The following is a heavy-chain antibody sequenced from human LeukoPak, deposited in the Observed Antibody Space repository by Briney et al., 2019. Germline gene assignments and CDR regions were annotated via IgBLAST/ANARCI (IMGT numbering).Heavy chain of an antibody. Sequence: HSGTLSLTCAVSGGSFSGYYWSWIRQPPGKGLGWIGEINHSGSTNYNPSLKRRVTISVDTSKNQFSLKLSSVTAADTAVYYCASSIAARPYYYYYYMDVWGKGTTVTVSS. D-gene: IGHD6-6*01. CDR3: ASSIAARPYYYYYYMDV. V-gene: IGHV4-34*01. CDR1: GGSFSGYY. J-gene: IGHJ6*03. CDR2: INHSGST.